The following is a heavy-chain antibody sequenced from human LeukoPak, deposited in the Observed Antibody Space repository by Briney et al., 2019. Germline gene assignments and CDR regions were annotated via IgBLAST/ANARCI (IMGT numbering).Heavy chain of an antibody. CDR2: ITNSGDTI. CDR3: ARGGGPTVTTRSSIDD. V-gene: IGHV3-11*01. CDR1: GFPFSDYY. Sequence: GGSLRLSCAASGFPFSDYYMTWIRQAPGKGLEWVSYITNSGDTIYYGDSVKGQFTISRDNAENSLSLQMNSLRPEDTAIYFCARGGGPTVTTRSSIDDWGQGTLVSVSS. J-gene: IGHJ4*02. D-gene: IGHD4-17*01.